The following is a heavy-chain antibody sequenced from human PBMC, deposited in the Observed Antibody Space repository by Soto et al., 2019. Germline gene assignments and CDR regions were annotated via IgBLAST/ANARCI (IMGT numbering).Heavy chain of an antibody. Sequence: SETLSLTCAVYGGSFSGYYWSWIRQPPGKGLEWIGEINHSGSTNYNPSLKSRVTISVDTSKNQFSLKLSSVTAADTAVYYCARRRKTWIQLWGPFDYWGQGTLVTVSS. J-gene: IGHJ4*02. CDR3: ARRRKTWIQLWGPFDY. CDR1: GGSFSGYY. D-gene: IGHD5-18*01. CDR2: INHSGST. V-gene: IGHV4-34*01.